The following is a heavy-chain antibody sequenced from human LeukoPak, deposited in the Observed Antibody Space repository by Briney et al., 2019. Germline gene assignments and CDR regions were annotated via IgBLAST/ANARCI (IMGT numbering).Heavy chain of an antibody. CDR1: GGSFSGYY. Sequence: TSETLSLTCAVYGGSFSGYYWSWIRQPPGKGLEWIGETNHSGSTNYNPSLKSRVTISVDTSKNQFSLKLSSVTAADTAVYYCARGRYYGSGSYYNVGSLFDYWGQGTLVTVSS. CDR2: TNHSGST. J-gene: IGHJ4*02. CDR3: ARGRYYGSGSYYNVGSLFDY. V-gene: IGHV4-34*01. D-gene: IGHD3-10*01.